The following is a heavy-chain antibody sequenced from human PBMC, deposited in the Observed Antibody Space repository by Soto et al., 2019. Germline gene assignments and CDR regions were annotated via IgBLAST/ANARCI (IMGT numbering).Heavy chain of an antibody. CDR2: IYWDDDK. Sequence: SGPTLVNPTQTLTLTCTFSGFSLSTSGVSVGWIRQPQGKALEWLALIYWDDDKRYSPSLKSRLTITKDTSKNQVVLRMTNMDPVDTATYYCAHSRCGGDCLQSYPSHYYYGMDVWGQGTTVTVSS. CDR1: GFSLSTSGVS. J-gene: IGHJ6*02. CDR3: AHSRCGGDCLQSYPSHYYYGMDV. V-gene: IGHV2-5*02. D-gene: IGHD2-21*02.